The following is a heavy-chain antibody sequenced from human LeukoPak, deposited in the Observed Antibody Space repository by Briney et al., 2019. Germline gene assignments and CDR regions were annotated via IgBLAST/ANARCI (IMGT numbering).Heavy chain of an antibody. CDR2: IKEDGSEK. D-gene: IGHD4-23*01. V-gene: IGHV3-7*01. J-gene: IGHJ6*03. CDR3: ARDPIGGLYYYYMDV. Sequence: PGGSLRLSCAASGFTFRSYWMSWVRQAPGKGLEWVANIKEDGSEKYYLDSVKGRFSISRDNAKNSLYLQMNSLRAEDTAVYYCARDPIGGLYYYYMDVWGKGTTVTVSS. CDR1: GFTFRSYW.